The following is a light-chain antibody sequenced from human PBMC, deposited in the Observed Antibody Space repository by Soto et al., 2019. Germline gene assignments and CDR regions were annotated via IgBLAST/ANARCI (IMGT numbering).Light chain of an antibody. CDR1: QRVNRW. J-gene: IGKJ1*01. Sequence: DLQMTQSPSTLSASVGARVTITCRASQRVNRWLAWYQQKPGKAPNVLIYKAASLESGVPSRFSAIGSGTAGTLTIRSLQPDDGKTYYCQQYTYYPWTFGQGTKVDI. V-gene: IGKV1-5*03. CDR3: QQYTYYPWT. CDR2: KAA.